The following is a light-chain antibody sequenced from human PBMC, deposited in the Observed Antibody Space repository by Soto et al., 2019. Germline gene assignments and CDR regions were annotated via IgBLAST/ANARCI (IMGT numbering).Light chain of an antibody. CDR2: QDS. CDR1: KLGDKY. V-gene: IGLV3-1*01. Sequence: SYELTQPPSESLSPGQTASITCSGDKLGDKYACWYQQKPGQSPVLVIYQDSKRPSGIPERFSGSNSGNTATLTISGTQAMDQADYYCQAWDSSTGVFGTGTKVTLL. J-gene: IGLJ1*01. CDR3: QAWDSSTGV.